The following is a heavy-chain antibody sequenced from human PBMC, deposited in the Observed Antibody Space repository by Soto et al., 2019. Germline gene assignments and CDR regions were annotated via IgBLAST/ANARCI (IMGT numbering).Heavy chain of an antibody. CDR3: ARDGSGGTTFRGYLDY. J-gene: IGHJ4*02. D-gene: IGHD1-1*01. Sequence: QVHLVESGGGVAQPGRSLRLSCAASGSIFTGYGMHWVRQAPGKGRAWVAVIWFDGSNKYYADSVKGRFTISRDNSKNMLYLQMNSLRVEDTAVYYCARDGSGGTTFRGYLDYLGQGTLVTVSS. CDR2: IWFDGSNK. CDR1: GSIFTGYG. V-gene: IGHV3-33*01.